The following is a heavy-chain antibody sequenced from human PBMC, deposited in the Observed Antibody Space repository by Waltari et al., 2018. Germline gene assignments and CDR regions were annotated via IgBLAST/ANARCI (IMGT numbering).Heavy chain of an antibody. CDR3: ARVWGGLVYYFDY. Sequence: EVQLVQSGAEVTKPGATVKISCTASGYTLPDYYMHWVQQAPGKGLEWMGRFEPEDGETIYAEKFQGRVTITADTSTDTAYMELSSLRAEDTAVYYCARVWGGLVYYFDYWGQGTLVTVSS. J-gene: IGHJ4*02. D-gene: IGHD3-16*01. CDR2: FEPEDGET. CDR1: GYTLPDYY. V-gene: IGHV1-69-2*01.